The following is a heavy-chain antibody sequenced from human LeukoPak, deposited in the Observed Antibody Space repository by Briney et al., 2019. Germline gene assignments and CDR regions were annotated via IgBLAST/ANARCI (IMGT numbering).Heavy chain of an antibody. V-gene: IGHV3-48*04. CDR1: GFTFSSYG. Sequence: PGGSLRLSCAASGFTFSSYGMHWVRQAPGKGLEWVSYISSSSSTIYYADSVKGRFTISRDNAKNSLYLQMNSLRAEDTAVYYCARDRVTMVRGGPPDYWGQGTLVTVSS. CDR3: ARDRVTMVRGGPPDY. J-gene: IGHJ4*02. D-gene: IGHD3-10*01. CDR2: ISSSSSTI.